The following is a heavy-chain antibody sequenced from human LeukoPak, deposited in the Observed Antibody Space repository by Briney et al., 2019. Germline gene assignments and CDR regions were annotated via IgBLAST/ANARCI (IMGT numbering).Heavy chain of an antibody. J-gene: IGHJ6*03. CDR2: ISSSSSYI. CDR1: GFTFSSYS. CDR3: ARDLVSGGYYMDV. V-gene: IGHV3-21*01. Sequence: SRGSLRLSCAASGFTFSSYSMNWVRQAPGKGLQSVSSISSSSSYIYYADSVKARFTISRDNAKNSLYLQMNSLRAENTAVYYCARDLVSGGYYMDVWGKGTTVTVSS. D-gene: IGHD3-10*01.